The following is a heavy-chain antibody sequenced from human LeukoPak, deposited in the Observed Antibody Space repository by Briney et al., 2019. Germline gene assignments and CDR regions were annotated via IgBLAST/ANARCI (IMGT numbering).Heavy chain of an antibody. Sequence: GASVKVSCKASGYTFTSYDINWVRQATGQGLEWMGWMNPNSGNTGYAQKFQGRVTMTRNTSISTAYMELSSLRSEDTAVYYCARGDRIGFYDILTGPTEQTGGSLNWGQGTLVTVSS. V-gene: IGHV1-8*02. CDR1: GYTFTSYD. J-gene: IGHJ4*02. CDR3: ARGDRIGFYDILTGPTEQTGGSLN. D-gene: IGHD3-9*01. CDR2: MNPNSGNT.